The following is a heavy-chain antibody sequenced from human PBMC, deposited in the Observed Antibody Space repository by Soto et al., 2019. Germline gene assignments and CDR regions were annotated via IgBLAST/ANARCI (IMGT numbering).Heavy chain of an antibody. CDR1: GGSINSGGYY. CDR3: AGLCDDYGRSGTGFGYCGS. D-gene: IGHD3-22*01. CDR2: IYYSGST. V-gene: IGHV4-31*03. J-gene: IGHJ4*02. Sequence: SETLSLTCTVSGGSINSGGYYWNWIRQHPGKGLEWIGYIYYSGSTSYNPSLKSRVTISVDTSKNQFSLKLSSVTAADTAVYYCAGLCDDYGRSGTGFGYCGSWGKGTRVTVAS.